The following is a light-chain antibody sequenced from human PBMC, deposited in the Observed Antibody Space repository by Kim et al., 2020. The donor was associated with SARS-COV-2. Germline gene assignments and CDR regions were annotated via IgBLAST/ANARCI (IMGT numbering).Light chain of an antibody. CDR2: DVS. J-gene: IGLJ1*01. CDR1: ISDVGGYNY. V-gene: IGLV2-11*01. Sequence: QSALTQPRSVSGSPGQSVTISCTGTISDVGGYNYVSWYQQHPGKAPKLMIYDVSERPSGVPDRFSGSKSGNTASLTISGLQADDEADYYCCSYAGTYTYVVGSGTKVTVL. CDR3: CSYAGTYTYV.